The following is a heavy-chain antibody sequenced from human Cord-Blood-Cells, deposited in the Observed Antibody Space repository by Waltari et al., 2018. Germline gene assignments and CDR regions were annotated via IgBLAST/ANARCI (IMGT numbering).Heavy chain of an antibody. V-gene: IGHV4-39*01. CDR1: GGYISSRRCY. D-gene: IGHD3-9*01. Sequence: QLQLQESGPGLVKPPETLSRTCTGSGGYISSRRCYWGWIRQPPGKGLEWVGGIYSSGSTSYNPSLKSRVTISVDTSKNQFSLKLSSVTAADTAVYYYARHPDIPGNWFDPWGQGTLVTVSS. CDR3: ARHPDIPGNWFDP. CDR2: IYSSGST. J-gene: IGHJ5*02.